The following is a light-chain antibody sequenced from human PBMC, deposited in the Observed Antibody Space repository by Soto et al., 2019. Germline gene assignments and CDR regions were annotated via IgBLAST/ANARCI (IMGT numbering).Light chain of an antibody. V-gene: IGKV1-5*01. J-gene: IGKJ1*01. CDR1: QSSSSW. CDR3: QQYTSYPWT. CDR2: DAS. Sequence: DIQMTQSPSTLSASVGDRVTSTCRARQSSSSWLAWYQHTPGKAPRLLIYDASNLESGVPSRFSGSGSGTEFTLSISSLQTDDFATYYCQQYTSYPWTFGQGTKVDIK.